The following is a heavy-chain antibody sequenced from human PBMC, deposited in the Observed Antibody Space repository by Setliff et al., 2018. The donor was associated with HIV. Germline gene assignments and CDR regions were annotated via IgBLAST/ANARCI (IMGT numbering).Heavy chain of an antibody. CDR2: VIPTRGIT. V-gene: IGHV1-69*10. CDR1: GGTFSSYA. D-gene: IGHD3-10*01. J-gene: IGHJ4*02. Sequence: SVKVSCKASGGTFSSYAINWVRQAPGHGLEWMGGVIPTRGITNYAQRFQGRVTITADKSTSTAYMELSSLRSEDTAVYYCASDYYGSGSEYFDYWGQGTLVTVSS. CDR3: ASDYYGSGSEYFDY.